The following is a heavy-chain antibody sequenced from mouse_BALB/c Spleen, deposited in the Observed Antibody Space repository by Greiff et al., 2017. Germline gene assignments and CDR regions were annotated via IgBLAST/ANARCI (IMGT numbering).Heavy chain of an antibody. CDR1: GFNIKDTY. D-gene: IGHD1-1*01. V-gene: IGHV14-3*02. J-gene: IGHJ3*01. CDR3: ASGTTLAY. Sequence: VQLQQSGAELVKPGASVKLSCTASGFNIKDTYMHWVKQRPEQGLEWIGRIDPANGNTKYDPKFQGKATITADTSSNTAYLQLSSLTSEDTAVYYCASGTTLAYWGQGTLVTVSA. CDR2: IDPANGNT.